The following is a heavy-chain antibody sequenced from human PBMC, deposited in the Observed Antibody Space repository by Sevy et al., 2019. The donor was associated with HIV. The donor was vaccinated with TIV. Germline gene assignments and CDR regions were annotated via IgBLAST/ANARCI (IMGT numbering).Heavy chain of an antibody. D-gene: IGHD2-2*02. CDR3: SRDLVLPTTIDYFYYGMDV. V-gene: IGHV3-21*01. CDR2: ISSSSTCI. J-gene: IGHJ6*02. Sequence: GGSLRLSCAASGFTFNTNSMNWVRQAPGKGLEWVSSISSSSTCIYYADSVKGRFTISRDNAKNSLYLQMNSLRAEDTAVYYCSRDLVLPTTIDYFYYGMDVWGQGTTVTVSS. CDR1: GFTFNTNS.